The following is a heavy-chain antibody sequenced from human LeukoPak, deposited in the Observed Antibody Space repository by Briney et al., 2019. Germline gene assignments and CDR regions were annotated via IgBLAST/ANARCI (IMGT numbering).Heavy chain of an antibody. J-gene: IGHJ4*02. Sequence: SETLSLTCTVSGGSISTYYWSWIRQPPGKGLEWIGYIYYSGGTNYNPSLKSRITTSLDTSKNQFSQRLSSVTAADTAVYYCARVGSGSFDYWGQGTLVTVSS. D-gene: IGHD1-1*01. V-gene: IGHV4-59*01. CDR3: ARVGSGSFDY. CDR2: IYYSGGT. CDR1: GGSISTYY.